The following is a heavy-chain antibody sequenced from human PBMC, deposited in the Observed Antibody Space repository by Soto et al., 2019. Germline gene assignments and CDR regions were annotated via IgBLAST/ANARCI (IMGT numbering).Heavy chain of an antibody. CDR3: ARGASSLPGVY. J-gene: IGHJ4*02. CDR1: GYTFTSYG. D-gene: IGHD6-13*01. V-gene: IGHV1-18*01. Sequence: QVQLVQSGAEVKKPGASVKVSCKASGYTFTSYGISWVRQAPGQGLEWMGWISAYNGDTDYAHNLQGRVTLTTDTSPTTAHMELRGPGYGGTAGYYCARGASSLPGVYWGQGTLVTVSS. CDR2: ISAYNGDT.